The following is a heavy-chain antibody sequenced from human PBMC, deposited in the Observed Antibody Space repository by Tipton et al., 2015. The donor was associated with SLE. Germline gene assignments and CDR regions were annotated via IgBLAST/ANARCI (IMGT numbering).Heavy chain of an antibody. V-gene: IGHV4-34*01. CDR2: VNRGGST. J-gene: IGHJ4*02. D-gene: IGHD2-2*01. CDR3: ARPVYCSSTYCTGPFHY. CDR1: GGSISGHY. Sequence: TLSLTCAVYGGSISGHYWSWIRQAPGKGLGWIGEVNRGGSTNYNPFLKSRVTISIDTSTNQYSLKLSSVTAADTAVYYCARPVYCSSTYCTGPFHYWAQGTLVTVSS.